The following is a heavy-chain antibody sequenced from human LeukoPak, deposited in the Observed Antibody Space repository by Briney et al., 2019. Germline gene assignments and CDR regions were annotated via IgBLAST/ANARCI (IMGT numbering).Heavy chain of an antibody. V-gene: IGHV3-20*04. CDR1: GFTFDDYG. CDR2: INWIGDTT. D-gene: IGHD6-13*01. CDR3: ARGIAAAAPTEGY. J-gene: IGHJ4*02. Sequence: GGSLRLSCAASGFTFDDYGMTWVRQVPGKGLEWIAEINWIGDTTRYGDSVKGRFTISRDNAKNSLYLQMNSLRAEDTAVYYCARGIAAAAPTEGYWGQGTLVTVSS.